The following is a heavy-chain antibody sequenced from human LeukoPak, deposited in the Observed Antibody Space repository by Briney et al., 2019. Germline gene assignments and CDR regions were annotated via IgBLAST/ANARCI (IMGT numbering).Heavy chain of an antibody. J-gene: IGHJ4*02. CDR2: ISYDGGIK. V-gene: IGHV3-30*04. CDR3: ARGNDYYDSNTYYEFDY. D-gene: IGHD3-22*01. Sequence: GGSLRLSCVASGFTFRSYTMHWVRQAPGKGLEWVAVISYDGGIKYYADSVKGRFTISRDNSKNTLYLQMSSLRAEDTAVYYCARGNDYYDSNTYYEFDYGGQGTLVTVSS. CDR1: GFTFRSYT.